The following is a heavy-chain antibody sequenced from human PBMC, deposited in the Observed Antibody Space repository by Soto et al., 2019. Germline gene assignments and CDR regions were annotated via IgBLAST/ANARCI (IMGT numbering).Heavy chain of an antibody. V-gene: IGHV1-46*01. CDR3: ASQPTTVTTQYYYYYGMDV. CDR2: INPSGGST. CDR1: GYTFTSYY. J-gene: IGHJ6*02. D-gene: IGHD4-4*01. Sequence: ASVKVSCKASGYTFTSYYMHWVRQAPGQGLEWMGIINPSGGSTSYAQKFQGRVTMTRDTSTSTVYMELSSLRSEDTAVYYCASQPTTVTTQYYYYYGMDVWGQGTTVTV.